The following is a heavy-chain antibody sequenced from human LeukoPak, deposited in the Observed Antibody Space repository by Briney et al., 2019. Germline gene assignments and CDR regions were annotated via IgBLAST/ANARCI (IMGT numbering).Heavy chain of an antibody. CDR1: GYSLTTYW. J-gene: IGHJ4*02. D-gene: IGHD3-22*01. Sequence: GESLQISCKGSGYSLTTYWMHWVRQAPGKGLVWVSRVHSGGSITGYADSVKGRFTISRDNAKNTVYLQMNSLRVEDTALYYCARGDRRDSWGQGTVVSVSS. CDR2: VHSGGSIT. CDR3: ARGDRRDS. V-gene: IGHV3-74*01.